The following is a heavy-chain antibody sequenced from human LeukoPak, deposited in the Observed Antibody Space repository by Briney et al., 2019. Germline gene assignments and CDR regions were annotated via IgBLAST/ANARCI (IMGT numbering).Heavy chain of an antibody. CDR1: GGSFSGYY. Sequence: SETLSLTCAVYGGSFSGYYWSWIRQPPGKGLEWIGEINHSGSTNYNPSLKSRVTISVDTSKNQFSLKLSSVTAADTAVYYCASLYYYDSSGSGWFDPWGQGTLVTVSS. D-gene: IGHD3-22*01. J-gene: IGHJ5*02. V-gene: IGHV4-34*01. CDR2: INHSGST. CDR3: ASLYYYDSSGSGWFDP.